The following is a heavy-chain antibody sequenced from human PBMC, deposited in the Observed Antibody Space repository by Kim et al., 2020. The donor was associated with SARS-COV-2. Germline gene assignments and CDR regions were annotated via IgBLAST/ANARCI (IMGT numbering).Heavy chain of an antibody. CDR1: GFTFSSYW. D-gene: IGHD2-15*01. J-gene: IGHJ3*02. V-gene: IGHV3-7*01. CDR2: IKQDGSEK. CDR3: ARELTVAAMRDAFDI. Sequence: GGSLRLSCAASGFTFSSYWMSWVRQAPGKGLEWVANIKQDGSEKYYVDYVKGRFTISRDNAKNSLYLQMNSLRAEDTAVYYCARELTVAAMRDAFDIWGQGTMVTVSS.